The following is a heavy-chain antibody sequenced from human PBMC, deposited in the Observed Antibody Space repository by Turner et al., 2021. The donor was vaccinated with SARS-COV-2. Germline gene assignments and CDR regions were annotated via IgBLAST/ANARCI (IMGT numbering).Heavy chain of an antibody. Sequence: EVQLVESGGGLVQPGGSLRLSCAASGFTVSSNYMSWVRQAPGKGLEWVSVIYSGGSTYYADSVKGRFTISRHNSKNTLYLQMYSLRAEDTAVYYCARETWGRDPDYWGQGTLVTVSS. J-gene: IGHJ4*02. D-gene: IGHD3-16*01. V-gene: IGHV3-53*04. CDR1: GFTVSSNY. CDR2: IYSGGST. CDR3: ARETWGRDPDY.